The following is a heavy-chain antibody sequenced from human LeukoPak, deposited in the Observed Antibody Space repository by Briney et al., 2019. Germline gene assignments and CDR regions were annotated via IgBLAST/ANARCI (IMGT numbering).Heavy chain of an antibody. J-gene: IGHJ4*02. CDR2: IYYSGST. D-gene: IGHD5-18*01. CDR1: GGSISSSSYY. V-gene: IGHV4-39*01. Sequence: KASETLSLTCTVSGGSISSSSYYWGWIRQPPGRGLEWIGSIYYSGSTYYNSSLKSRVTVSVDTSKNQSSLKLSSVTAADTAVYYCARTFGYSYGYLDYWGQGTLVTVSS. CDR3: ARTFGYSYGYLDY.